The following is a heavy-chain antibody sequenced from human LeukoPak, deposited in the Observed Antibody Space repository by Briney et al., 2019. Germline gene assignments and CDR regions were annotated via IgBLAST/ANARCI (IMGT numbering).Heavy chain of an antibody. Sequence: GGSLRLSCAVSGFTFSSYAMSWVRQAPGKGLEWVSAISGNGGSTYYADSVKGRFTISRDNTKNTLYLQMNSLRAEDTAIYYWAKETSGATPYGAQETLVPVPS. J-gene: IGHJ4*02. V-gene: IGHV3-23*01. D-gene: IGHD1-26*01. CDR2: ISGNGGST. CDR1: GFTFSSYA. CDR3: AKETSGATPY.